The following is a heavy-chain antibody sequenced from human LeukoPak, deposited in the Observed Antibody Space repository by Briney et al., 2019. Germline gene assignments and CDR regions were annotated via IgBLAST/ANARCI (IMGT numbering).Heavy chain of an antibody. Sequence: HTGTSLRLSCAASGFVFSTYGMHWVRQAPGKGLEWVAVIWSHGNTKKYADSVTGRFTISRDSSKNTLYLEMNTLRAEDTAVYYCARDDDYDDHNTFDMWGHGTMVTVSS. CDR3: ARDDDYDDHNTFDM. CDR2: IWSHGNTK. D-gene: IGHD4-17*01. CDR1: GFVFSTYG. J-gene: IGHJ3*02. V-gene: IGHV3-33*01.